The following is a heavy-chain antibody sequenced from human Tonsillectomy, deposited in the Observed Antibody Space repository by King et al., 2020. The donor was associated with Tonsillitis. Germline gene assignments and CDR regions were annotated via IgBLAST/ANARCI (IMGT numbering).Heavy chain of an antibody. CDR3: ARDRSRDYDFWTAGFDP. J-gene: IGHJ5*02. D-gene: IGHD3-3*01. Sequence: DQLVQSGAEVTRPGASVKVSCKASGYTFTSYGISWVRQAPGQGLEWRGWISPYNGNTDYAQKFQGRVNITTDTSTSTAYMELRSLRSYDTAVYYCARDRSRDYDFWTAGFDPWGQGTLVTVSS. CDR1: GYTFTSYG. CDR2: ISPYNGNT. V-gene: IGHV1-18*01.